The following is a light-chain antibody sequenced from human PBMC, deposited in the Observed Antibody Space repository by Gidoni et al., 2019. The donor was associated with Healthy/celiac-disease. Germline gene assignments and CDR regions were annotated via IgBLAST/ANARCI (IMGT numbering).Light chain of an antibody. J-gene: IGKJ1*01. CDR1: QSVSSSY. CDR2: GAS. CDR3: QQYGSSPQT. V-gene: IGKV3-20*01. Sequence: IVLTQSPSTLSLSPGERATLSCRASQSVSSSYLAWYQQKPGQAPRLLIYGASSRATGIPDRFSGSGSGTDFTLTISRLEPEDFAVYYCQQYGSSPQTFXQXTKVEIK.